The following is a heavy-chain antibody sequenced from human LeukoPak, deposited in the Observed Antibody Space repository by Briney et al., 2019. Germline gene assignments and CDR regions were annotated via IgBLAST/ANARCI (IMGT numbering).Heavy chain of an antibody. D-gene: IGHD3-10*01. J-gene: IGHJ4*02. V-gene: IGHV4/OR15-8*02. CDR2: SYYTGNT. Sequence: GSLRLSCAASGFTFSNAWMSWVRQAPGKGLEWIATSYYTGNTYYNPSLKSRVMISIDTSKNQFSLKVNSVTAADTAVYYCARESEFHSFGESTDYFDHWGQGAQVTVSS. CDR1: GFTFSNAW. CDR3: ARESEFHSFGESTDYFDH.